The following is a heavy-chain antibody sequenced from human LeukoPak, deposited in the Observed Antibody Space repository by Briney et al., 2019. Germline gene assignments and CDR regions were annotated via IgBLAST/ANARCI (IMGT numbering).Heavy chain of an antibody. Sequence: GGSLRLSCAASGFPLSSYAMSWVRQVPGKGLEWVSATSSSDDGTYHADSVRGRFTIYRDNFRNTLYLQMNRLRVEDAALYYCARAPVTSCRGAFCYPFDLWGQGVLVTVSS. CDR2: TSSSDDGT. D-gene: IGHD2-21*01. V-gene: IGHV3-23*01. J-gene: IGHJ4*02. CDR1: GFPLSSYA. CDR3: ARAPVTSCRGAFCYPFDL.